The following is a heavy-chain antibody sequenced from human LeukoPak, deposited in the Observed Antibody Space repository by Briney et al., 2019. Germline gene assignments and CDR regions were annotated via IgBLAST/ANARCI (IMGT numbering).Heavy chain of an antibody. CDR2: IKPDGNEK. CDR3: YSTGWYEYYYTGMDV. CDR1: GFTFSSYW. Sequence: GGSLRLSCAASGFTFSSYWMSWVRQAPGKGLEWVANIKPDGNEKYYVDSVKGRFTISRDNAKNSLFLQMHSLRAEDTAVYYCYSTGWYEYYYTGMDVWGQGTTVTVSS. D-gene: IGHD6-19*01. J-gene: IGHJ6*02. V-gene: IGHV3-7*01.